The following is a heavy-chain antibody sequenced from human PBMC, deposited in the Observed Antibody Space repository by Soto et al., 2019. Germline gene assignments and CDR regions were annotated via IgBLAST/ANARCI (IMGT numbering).Heavy chain of an antibody. CDR3: ARGYSGYDYNFDY. Sequence: LXLXCSVSGTFTCSXTYYWIWIRQRPGKGLECLVYIFNSGSSYYNPSLRIRATISLDTFKNEFSLTLRSVTAADTDVYFCARGYSGYDYNFDYWGQGISGTVSS. CDR2: IFNSGSS. V-gene: IGHV4-31*03. J-gene: IGHJ4*02. CDR1: GTFTCSXTYY. D-gene: IGHD5-12*01.